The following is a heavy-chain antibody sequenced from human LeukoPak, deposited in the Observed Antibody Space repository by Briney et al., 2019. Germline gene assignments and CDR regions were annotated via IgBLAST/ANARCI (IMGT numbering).Heavy chain of an antibody. CDR2: ISSSSSTI. CDR3: AKGYCTTTNCYTYYYYYMDV. D-gene: IGHD2-2*02. V-gene: IGHV3-48*01. Sequence: PGGSLRLSCAASGFTFSSYSMNWVRQAPGKGLEWVSYISSSSSTIYYADSVKGRFTISRDNSENTMYLQMDSLGAEDTAVYYCAKGYCTTTNCYTYYYYYMDVWGKGTTVTVSS. CDR1: GFTFSSYS. J-gene: IGHJ6*03.